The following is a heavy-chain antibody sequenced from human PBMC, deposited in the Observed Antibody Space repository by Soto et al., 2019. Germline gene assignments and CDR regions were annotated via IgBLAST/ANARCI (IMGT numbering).Heavy chain of an antibody. Sequence: SETLSLTCAVYGGSFSGYYWSWIRQPPGKGLEWIGEINHSGSTNYNPSLKSRVTISVDTSKNQFSLKLSSVTAADTAVYYCARGRIKGYCSGGSCSPLRRFDPWGQGTLVTVSS. CDR1: GGSFSGYY. D-gene: IGHD2-15*01. J-gene: IGHJ5*02. CDR2: INHSGST. V-gene: IGHV4-34*01. CDR3: ARGRIKGYCSGGSCSPLRRFDP.